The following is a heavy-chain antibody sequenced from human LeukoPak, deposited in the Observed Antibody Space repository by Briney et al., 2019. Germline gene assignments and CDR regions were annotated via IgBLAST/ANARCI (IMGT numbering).Heavy chain of an antibody. Sequence: SETLSLTCTVSGGSISSHYWSWIRQPPGKGLEWIGYIYYSGSTNYNPSLKSRVTISVDTSKNQFSLKLSSVTAADTAVYYCARVRVRGVIIDYWGQGTLVTVSS. CDR3: ARVRVRGVIIDY. V-gene: IGHV4-59*11. CDR1: GGSISSHY. J-gene: IGHJ4*02. CDR2: IYYSGST. D-gene: IGHD3-10*01.